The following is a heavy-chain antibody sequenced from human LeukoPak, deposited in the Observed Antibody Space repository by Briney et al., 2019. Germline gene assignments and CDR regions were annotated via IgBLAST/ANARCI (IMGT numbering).Heavy chain of an antibody. CDR1: VGSPSGFF. V-gene: IGHV4-59*13. J-gene: IGHJ4*02. CDR2: IYYSGAT. CDR3: ARAQYSGSCFDY. D-gene: IGHD1-26*01. Sequence: SETLSLTCTVAVGSPSGFFWSWVRQAPGTGLDWIGHIYYSGATNYNPSRRSRVTISVDTSKNQFSLKLRSVTAADTAVYYCARAQYSGSCFDYWGQGALATVSS.